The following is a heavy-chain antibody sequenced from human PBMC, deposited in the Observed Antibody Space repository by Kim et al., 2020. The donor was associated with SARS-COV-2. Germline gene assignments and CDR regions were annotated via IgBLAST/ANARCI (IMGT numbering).Heavy chain of an antibody. CDR2: ISGSGGST. V-gene: IGHV3-23*01. J-gene: IGHJ4*02. CDR1: GFTFSSYA. Sequence: GGSLRLSCAASGFTFSSYAMSWVRQAPGKGLEWVSAISGSGGSTYYADSVKGRFTISRDNSKNTLYLQMNSLRAEDTAVYYCAKVSAVTTFGFLDYWGQGTLVTVSS. D-gene: IGHD3-16*01. CDR3: AKVSAVTTFGFLDY.